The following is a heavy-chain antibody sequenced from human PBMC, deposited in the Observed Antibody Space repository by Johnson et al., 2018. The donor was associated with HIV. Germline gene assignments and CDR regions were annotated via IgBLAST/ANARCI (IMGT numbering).Heavy chain of an antibody. J-gene: IGHJ3*02. Sequence: VQLVESGGGVVQPGGSLRLSCAASGFTFSSYGMHWVRQAPGKGLEWVANVKQDGSEKYYVDSVKGRFTISRDNSKNTLYLQMNSLRAEDTAVYYCARDPSGSYAEVTPDARFDIWGQGTMVTVSS. CDR1: GFTFSSYG. CDR2: VKQDGSEK. D-gene: IGHD1-26*01. V-gene: IGHV3-7*01. CDR3: ARDPSGSYAEVTPDARFDI.